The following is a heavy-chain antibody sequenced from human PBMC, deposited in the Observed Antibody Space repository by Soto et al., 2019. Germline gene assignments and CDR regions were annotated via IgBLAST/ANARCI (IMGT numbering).Heavy chain of an antibody. CDR3: AREVNVVALSDAFDI. CDR1: GDSISSDNYF. CDR2: ISNRGTP. V-gene: IGHV4-30-4*01. Sequence: QVQLQESGPGLVKPSQTLSLICTVSGDSISSDNYFWSWIRQPPGQGLEWIGYISNRGTPYYNPALMSRVTISLDTSKNRFSLVMYSVTAADTAVYYCAREVNVVALSDAFDIWGQGTMVTVSS. D-gene: IGHD2-8*01. J-gene: IGHJ3*02.